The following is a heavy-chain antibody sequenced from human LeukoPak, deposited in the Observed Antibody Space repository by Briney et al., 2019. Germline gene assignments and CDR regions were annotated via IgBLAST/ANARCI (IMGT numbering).Heavy chain of an antibody. J-gene: IGHJ4*02. CDR1: GFTFNSYV. Sequence: PGGSLRLSCSASGFTFNSYVMHWVRQAPGKGLEYVSAISSNGGSTYYADSVKGRFTISRDNSKNTLYLQMSSLRGGDTAVYYCGKVAGERIPDYWGQGTLVSVSS. CDR3: GKVAGERIPDY. V-gene: IGHV3-64D*09. D-gene: IGHD1-14*01. CDR2: ISSNGGST.